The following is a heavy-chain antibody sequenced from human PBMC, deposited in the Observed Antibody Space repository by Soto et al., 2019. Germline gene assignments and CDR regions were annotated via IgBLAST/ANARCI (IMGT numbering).Heavy chain of an antibody. V-gene: IGHV1-69*13. CDR2: IIPIFGTA. CDR3: ARDRIAAAGTGGYYYYGMDV. CDR1: GGTFSSYP. Sequence: SVKVSCKASGGTFSSYPMSWVRQAPGQGLEWMGGIIPIFGTANYAQKFQGRVTITADESTSTAYMELSSLRSEDTAVYYCARDRIAAAGTGGYYYYGMDVWGPGTTVTVSS. J-gene: IGHJ6*02. D-gene: IGHD6-13*01.